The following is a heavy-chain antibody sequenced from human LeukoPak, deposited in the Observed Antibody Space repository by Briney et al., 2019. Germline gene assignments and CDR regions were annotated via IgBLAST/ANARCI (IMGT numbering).Heavy chain of an antibody. CDR1: GGSISSGGYY. Sequence: SETLSLTCTVSGGSISSGGYYWRWIRQHPGKGLEWIGYIYYSGSTYYNPSLKSRVTISVDTSKNQFSLKLSSVTAPDTAVYYCAKAAAGPPRIDYWGQGTLVTVSS. CDR3: AKAAAGPPRIDY. CDR2: IYYSGST. J-gene: IGHJ4*02. D-gene: IGHD6-13*01. V-gene: IGHV4-31*03.